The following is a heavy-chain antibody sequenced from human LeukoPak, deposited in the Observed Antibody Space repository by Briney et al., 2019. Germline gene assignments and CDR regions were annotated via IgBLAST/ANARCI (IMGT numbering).Heavy chain of an antibody. V-gene: IGHV3-74*01. CDR1: GFTFSSYW. CDR2: ISTDGRTT. J-gene: IGHJ4*02. D-gene: IGHD1/OR15-1a*01. CDR3: AKDLTWNTADY. Sequence: GGSLRLSCAASGFTFSSYWMHWFRQAPGKGLVWVSRISTDGRTTGYADSVRGRFTISRDNAKNTLYLQMNGLRAEDTAVYYCAKDLTWNTADYWGQGTLVTVSS.